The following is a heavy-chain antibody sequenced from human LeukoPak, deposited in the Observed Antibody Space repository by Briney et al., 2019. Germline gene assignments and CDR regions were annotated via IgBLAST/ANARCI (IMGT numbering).Heavy chain of an antibody. CDR3: ARHFYYDSSGYYAGCSDY. CDR1: GGSISSDY. CDR2: IYYSGST. D-gene: IGHD3-22*01. J-gene: IGHJ4*02. V-gene: IGHV4-59*08. Sequence: SETLSLTCTVSGGSISSDYWSWIRQPPGKGLEWIGYIYYSGSTNYNPSLKSRVTISVDTYKNQFSLKLSSVTAADTAVHYCARHFYYDSSGYYAGCSDYWGQGTLVTVSS.